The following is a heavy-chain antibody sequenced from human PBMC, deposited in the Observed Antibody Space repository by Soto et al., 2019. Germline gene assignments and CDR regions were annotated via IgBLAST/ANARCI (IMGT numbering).Heavy chain of an antibody. J-gene: IGHJ4*02. CDR2: ISGSGGST. CDR1: GFTFSSYA. V-gene: IGHV3-23*01. D-gene: IGHD3-3*01. CDR3: AKDIGDFGVVGHIDY. Sequence: GGSLRLCCAASGFTFSSYAMSWVRQAPGKGLEWIAAISGSGGSTYYADSVKGRFTISRDNSKNTLYLQMTSLRAEDTAVYYCAKDIGDFGVVGHIDYWGQGTLVTVSS.